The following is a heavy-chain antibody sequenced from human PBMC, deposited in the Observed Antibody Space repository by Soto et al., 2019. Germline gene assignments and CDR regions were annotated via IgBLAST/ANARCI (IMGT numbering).Heavy chain of an antibody. CDR3: ARESAGIRGVDY. CDR1: GGSISSGGYY. V-gene: IGHV4-31*03. CDR2: IDYSGST. Sequence: QVQLQESGPGLVKPSQTLSLTCTVSGGSISSGGYYWSWIRQHPGKGLEWIGYIDYSGSTYYNPSLKSRVTISVDTSKNQFALKLSSVTAADTAVYYCARESAGIRGVDYWGQGTLVTVSS. D-gene: IGHD3-10*01. J-gene: IGHJ4*02.